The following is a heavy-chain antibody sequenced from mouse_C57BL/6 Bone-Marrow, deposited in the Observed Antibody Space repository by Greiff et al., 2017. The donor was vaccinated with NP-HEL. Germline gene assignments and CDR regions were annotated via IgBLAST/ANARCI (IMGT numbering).Heavy chain of an antibody. V-gene: IGHV2-2*01. CDR1: GFSLTSYG. CDR3: ARTWDGYYVAWFAY. D-gene: IGHD2-3*01. J-gene: IGHJ3*01. CDR2: IWSGGST. Sequence: VKLVESGPGLVQPSQSLSITCTVSGFSLTSYGVHWVRQSPGKGLEWLGVIWSGGSTDYHAAFISRLSISKDNSKSQVFFKMNSLQADDTAIYYCARTWDGYYVAWFAYWGQGTLVTVSA.